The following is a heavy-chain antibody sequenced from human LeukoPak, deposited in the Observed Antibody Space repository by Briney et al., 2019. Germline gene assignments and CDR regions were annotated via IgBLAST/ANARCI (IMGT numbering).Heavy chain of an antibody. J-gene: IGHJ4*02. CDR3: VRGFYDLLTGYGTRDY. V-gene: IGHV1-8*01. CDR2: MNPNSGNT. CDR1: GYTFTSYD. D-gene: IGHD3-9*01. Sequence: VASVKVSCKASGYTFTSYDMNWVRQATGQGLEWMGWMNPNSGNTGYAQKFQDRVTMTRNTSISTAYMELSSLRSEDTAVYYCVRGFYDLLTGYGTRDYWGQGTLVTVSS.